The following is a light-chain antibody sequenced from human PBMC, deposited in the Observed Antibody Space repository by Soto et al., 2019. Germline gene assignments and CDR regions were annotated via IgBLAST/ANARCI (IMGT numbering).Light chain of an antibody. CDR1: QSVKSN. CDR3: QQRSHWPSLT. CDR2: GAS. J-gene: IGKJ4*01. Sequence: EIVMTQSPATLSVSPGERATLSCRASQSVKSNLAWYQQRTGQAPRLLIYGASTGATGIPARFSGSGSGTDFTLTITSLEPEDFAVYFCQQRSHWPSLTFGGGTKVDIK. V-gene: IGKV3-11*01.